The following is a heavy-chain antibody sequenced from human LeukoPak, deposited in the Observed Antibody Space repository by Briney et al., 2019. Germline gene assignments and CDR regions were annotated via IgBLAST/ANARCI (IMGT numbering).Heavy chain of an antibody. V-gene: IGHV1-46*03. CDR3: AVEDSNLDY. Sequence: ASVKVSCKASGYTFTSYYIDWVRQAPGQGLEWMGVINPSGGSTRYAQKFQGRVTMTGDTSTRTVYMELSRLRSDDTAVYYCAVEDSNLDYWGQGTLVTVSS. D-gene: IGHD4-11*01. J-gene: IGHJ4*02. CDR2: INPSGGST. CDR1: GYTFTSYY.